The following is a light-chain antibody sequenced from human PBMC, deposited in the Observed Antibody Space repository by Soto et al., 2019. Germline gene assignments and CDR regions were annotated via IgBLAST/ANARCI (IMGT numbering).Light chain of an antibody. V-gene: IGKV1-6*01. CDR2: AAS. CDR1: QGIRND. J-gene: IGKJ1*01. Sequence: AIQMTQSPSSLSASVGDRVTITCRASQGIRNDLGWYQQKPGKAPKLLIYAASSLQSGVPSRFSGSGSGTDFTLTISSLQPEDFATYCCLQDYNYWTFGQGTKVEIK. CDR3: LQDYNYWT.